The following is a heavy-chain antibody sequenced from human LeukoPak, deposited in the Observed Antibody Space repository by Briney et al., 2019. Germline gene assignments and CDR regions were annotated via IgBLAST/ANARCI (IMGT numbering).Heavy chain of an antibody. CDR1: GGSISSGGYS. J-gene: IGHJ3*02. CDR2: IYHSGGT. V-gene: IGHV4-30-2*01. D-gene: IGHD6-13*01. Sequence: PSETLSLTCAVSGGSISSGGYSWSWIRQPPGKGLEWIGYIYHSGGTYYNPSLKSRVTISVDRSKNQFSLKLSSVTAADTAVYYCASSSWYDAFDIWGKGTMVTVSS. CDR3: ASSSWYDAFDI.